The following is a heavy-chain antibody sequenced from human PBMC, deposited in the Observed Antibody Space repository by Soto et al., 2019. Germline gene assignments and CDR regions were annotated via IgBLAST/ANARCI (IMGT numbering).Heavy chain of an antibody. D-gene: IGHD3-10*01. CDR1: GFTFSSSS. V-gene: IGHV3-21*01. CDR3: AFAGSGSYSNVADAFDI. J-gene: IGHJ3*02. CDR2: MSSSGTYI. Sequence: EVQLVESGGGLVKPGGCLRLSCAASGFTFSSSSMNWARQAPGQGLEWVSSMSSSGTYIYYADSVKGRFTISRDNAKNSLYLQMNSLRAEDTAVYYCAFAGSGSYSNVADAFDIWGQGTMVTVSS.